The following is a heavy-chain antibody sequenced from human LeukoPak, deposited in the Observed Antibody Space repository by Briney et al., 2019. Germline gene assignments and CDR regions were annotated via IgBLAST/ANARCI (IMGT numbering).Heavy chain of an antibody. D-gene: IGHD5-18*01. CDR3: AREVDTAMVYYYYYGMDV. CDR2: ISSSSSYI. V-gene: IGHV3-21*01. J-gene: IGHJ6*02. Sequence: GGSLRLSCAASGFTFSSYAMSWVRQAPGKGLEWVSSISSSSSYIYYADSVKGRFTISRDNAKNSLYLQMNSLRAEDTAVYYCAREVDTAMVYYYYYGMDVWGQGTTVTVSS. CDR1: GFTFSSYA.